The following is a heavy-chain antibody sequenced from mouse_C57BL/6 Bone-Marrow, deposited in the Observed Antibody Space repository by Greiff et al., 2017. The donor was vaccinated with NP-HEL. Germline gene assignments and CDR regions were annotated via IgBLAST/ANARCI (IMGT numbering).Heavy chain of an antibody. CDR1: GFSLTSYG. D-gene: IGHD1-1*01. V-gene: IGHV2-5*01. CDR3: AKPHYYGSSYVSAMDY. CDR2: IWRGGST. Sequence: VQVVESGPGLVQPSQSLSITCTVSGFSLTSYGVHWVRQSPGKGLEWLGVIWRGGSTDYNAAFMSRLSITKDNSKSQVFFKMNSLQADDTAIYYCAKPHYYGSSYVSAMDYWGQGTSVTVSA. J-gene: IGHJ4*01.